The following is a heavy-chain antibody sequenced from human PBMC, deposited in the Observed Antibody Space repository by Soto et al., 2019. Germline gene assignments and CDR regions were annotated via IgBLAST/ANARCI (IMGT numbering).Heavy chain of an antibody. V-gene: IGHV4-59*01. CDR3: ARVDSGWHDY. D-gene: IGHD6-19*01. CDR1: GGSISSYY. J-gene: IGHJ4*02. CDR2: IFYTGNT. Sequence: LSLTCTVSGGSISSYYRSWIRQPPGKGLEWIGYIFYTGNTDYNPSLKSRVTISVDTSKNEFSLKLTSVTTADTAVYYCARVDSGWHDYWGQGTLVTVSS.